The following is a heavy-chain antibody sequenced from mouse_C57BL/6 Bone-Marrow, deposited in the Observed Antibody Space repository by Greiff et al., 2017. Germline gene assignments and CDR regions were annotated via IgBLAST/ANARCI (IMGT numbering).Heavy chain of an antibody. CDR3: ASADGYYFAY. Sequence: VQLQQSGAELMKPGASVKLSCKATGYTFTGYWIEWVKQRPGHGLDWIGEILPGSGSTNYTEKFKGKATFTADTSSNTAYMQLSSLTTEDSAIYYCASADGYYFAYWGQGTLVTVSA. CDR1: GYTFTGYW. J-gene: IGHJ3*01. V-gene: IGHV1-9*01. D-gene: IGHD2-3*01. CDR2: ILPGSGST.